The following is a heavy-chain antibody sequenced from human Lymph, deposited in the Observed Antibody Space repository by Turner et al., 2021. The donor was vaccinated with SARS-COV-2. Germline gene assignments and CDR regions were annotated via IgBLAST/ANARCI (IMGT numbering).Heavy chain of an antibody. CDR3: ASEMCAGSDY. CDR1: GFTFSSYA. CDR2: ISYDGSNK. Sequence: VQLVESGGGAGQSGRSLRVSWAACGFTFSSYAMHWVRQAPGKVLEWVALISYDGSNKYYAYSVKGRFTISRDNSKNTLYLQMNSLSAEDAAVYYCASEMCAGSDYWGQGTLVTVSS. J-gene: IGHJ4*02. V-gene: IGHV3-30*04. D-gene: IGHD3-10*02.